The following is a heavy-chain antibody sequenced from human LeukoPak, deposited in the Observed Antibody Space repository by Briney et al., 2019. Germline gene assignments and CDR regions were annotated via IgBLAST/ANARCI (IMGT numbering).Heavy chain of an antibody. CDR1: GFTFSSYA. D-gene: IGHD3-3*01. J-gene: IGHJ4*02. CDR2: ISYDGSNK. Sequence: GGSLRLSCAASGFTFSSYAMHWVRQAPGKGLEWVAVISYDGSNKYYADSVKGRFTISRDNSKNTLYLQMNGLRAEDTAVYYCAKDQLRFLEWLPRAPIDYWGQGTLVTVSS. V-gene: IGHV3-30-3*01. CDR3: AKDQLRFLEWLPRAPIDY.